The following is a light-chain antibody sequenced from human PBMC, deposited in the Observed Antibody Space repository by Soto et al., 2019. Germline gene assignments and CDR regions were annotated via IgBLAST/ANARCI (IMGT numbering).Light chain of an antibody. CDR3: SAYTVSRTYV. Sequence: QSALTQPASVSGSPGQSITISCTGTSSDVGGWNYVSWYQQHPGKAPKLMIYNVYDRPSGISYRFSGSKSGNTASLTISGLQGEDEADYYCSAYTVSRTYVFGTGTKLTVL. CDR1: SSDVGGWNY. V-gene: IGLV2-14*01. J-gene: IGLJ1*01. CDR2: NVY.